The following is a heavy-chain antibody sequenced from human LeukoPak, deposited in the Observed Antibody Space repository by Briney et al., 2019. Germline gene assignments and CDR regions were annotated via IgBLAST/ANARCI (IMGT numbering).Heavy chain of an antibody. CDR2: INPNSGGT. CDR3: ARDRGRGGLSSAFDI. D-gene: IGHD3-16*01. J-gene: IGHJ3*02. CDR1: GYIFTYYY. Sequence: GASVKVSCKASGYIFTYYYIHWVRQAPGHGREWMGWINPNSGGTKYAQKFQGWVTMTRDTSINTAYMQLSSLKSDDTAEYYCARDRGRGGLSSAFDIWGQGTMVTISS. V-gene: IGHV1-2*04.